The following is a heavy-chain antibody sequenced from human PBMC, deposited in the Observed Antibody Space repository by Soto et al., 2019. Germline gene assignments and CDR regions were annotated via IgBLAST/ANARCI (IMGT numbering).Heavy chain of an antibody. J-gene: IGHJ4*02. CDR1: GYIFTTYW. D-gene: IGHD5-12*01. V-gene: IGHV5-51*01. CDR2: INPIDSDT. Sequence: PGESLKISCKASGYIFTTYWIAWVRQMPGQGLEWIGIINPIDSDTRYSPSFQGQVTISADKSISTTYLQWSSLKASDTAIYYCARQWNFDSWGQGTLVTVSS. CDR3: ARQWNFDS.